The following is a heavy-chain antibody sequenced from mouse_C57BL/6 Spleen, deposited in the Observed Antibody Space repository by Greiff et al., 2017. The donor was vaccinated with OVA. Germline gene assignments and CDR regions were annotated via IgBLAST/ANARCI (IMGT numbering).Heavy chain of an antibody. CDR2: IHPNSGST. D-gene: IGHD1-1*01. CDR1: GYTFTSYW. CDR3: ARDKPSSGDY. V-gene: IGHV1-64*01. J-gene: IGHJ2*01. Sequence: QVQIQQPGAELVKPGASVKLSCKASGYTFTSYWMHWVKQRPGQGLEWIGMIHPNSGSTNYNEKFKSKATLTVDKSSSTAYMQLSSLTSEDSAVYYCARDKPSSGDYWGQGTTLTVSS.